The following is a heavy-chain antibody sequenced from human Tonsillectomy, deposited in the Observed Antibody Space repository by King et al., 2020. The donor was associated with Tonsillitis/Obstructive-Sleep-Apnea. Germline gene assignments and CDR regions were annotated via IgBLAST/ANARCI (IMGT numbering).Heavy chain of an antibody. CDR1: GFTFSNYG. V-gene: IGHV3-30*18. D-gene: IGHD6-19*01. CDR2: ISYDGSNK. CDR3: AKDSDSGPIGGDFDY. Sequence: VQLVESGGGVVQPGRSLRLSCAASGFTFSNYGMHWVRQAPGKGLEWVAVISYDGSNKYFADSVKGRFTISRDNSKNTLFLQMNSLRAEDSAVYYCAKDSDSGPIGGDFDYWGQGTLVTVSS. J-gene: IGHJ4*02.